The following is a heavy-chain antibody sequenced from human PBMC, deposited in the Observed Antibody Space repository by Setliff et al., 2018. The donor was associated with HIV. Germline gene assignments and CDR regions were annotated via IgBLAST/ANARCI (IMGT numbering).Heavy chain of an antibody. J-gene: IGHJ6*03. V-gene: IGHV1-18*01. CDR3: ATRGELLGRRASTVTVYYYYLDV. D-gene: IGHD4-17*01. Sequence: ASVKVSCKASGYTFTSYGISWVRQAPGQGLEWMGWISAYNGNTNYAQKLQGRVTMTTDTSTSTAYMELRSLRSDDTAVYYCATRGELLGRRASTVTVYYYYLDVWGNGTTVTVSS. CDR2: ISAYNGNT. CDR1: GYTFTSYG.